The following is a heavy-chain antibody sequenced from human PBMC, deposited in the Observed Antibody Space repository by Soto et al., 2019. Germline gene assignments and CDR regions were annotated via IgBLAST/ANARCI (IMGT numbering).Heavy chain of an antibody. CDR2: ISYDGTDE. D-gene: IGHD1-1*01. CDR1: GFSFSSYG. V-gene: IGHV3-30*18. CDR3: AKQESEWNDHFDC. Sequence: GSLRLSCAASGFSFSSYGMHWVRQAPGKGLEWVAMISYDGTDEYYADSVKGRFTISKNNSKNTVYLQMNSLRAEDTAVYYCAKQESEWNDHFDCWGEGTLVTVSS. J-gene: IGHJ4*02.